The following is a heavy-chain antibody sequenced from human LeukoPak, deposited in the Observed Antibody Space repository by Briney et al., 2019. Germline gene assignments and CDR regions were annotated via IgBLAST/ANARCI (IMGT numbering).Heavy chain of an antibody. V-gene: IGHV3-7*01. Sequence: PGGSLRLSCAASGFTFSSYWMSWVRQAPGKGLEWVANIKQDGSEKYYVDSVKGRFTISRDNAKNSLYPQMNSLSAEDTAVYYCASFWGSRESDWLRDGVDVWGQGTTVTVSS. CDR3: ASFWGSRESDWLRDGVDV. J-gene: IGHJ6*02. CDR1: GFTFSSYW. D-gene: IGHD2-21*02. CDR2: IKQDGSEK.